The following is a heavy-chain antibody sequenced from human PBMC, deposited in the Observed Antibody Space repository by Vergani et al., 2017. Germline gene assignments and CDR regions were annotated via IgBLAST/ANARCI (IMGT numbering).Heavy chain of an antibody. CDR1: GYTFTDFY. CDR3: ARGASYFGSGQGDY. CDR2: INPYSGGT. Sequence: QVQLVQSGAEVKKPGASVTVSCKASGYTFTDFYMHWVRQTPEQGLEWMGWINPYSGGTSSPPRFQGRVTMTRDTSITTAYMELSSLRSDDTAVYYCARGASYFGSGQGDYWGQGTLVTVTS. V-gene: IGHV1-2*02. D-gene: IGHD3-10*01. J-gene: IGHJ4*02.